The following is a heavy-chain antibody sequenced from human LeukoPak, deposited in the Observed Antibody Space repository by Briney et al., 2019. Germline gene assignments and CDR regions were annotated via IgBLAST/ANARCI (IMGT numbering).Heavy chain of an antibody. CDR3: ARALRGGDYSADY. D-gene: IGHD2-15*01. CDR1: GGTFSSYA. CDR2: IIPILGIA. J-gene: IGHJ4*02. V-gene: IGHV1-69*04. Sequence: ASVKVSCKASGGTFSSYAISWVRQAPGQGLEWMGRIIPILGIATYAQKFQGRVTITADKSTTTAYMELSSLRSEDTAVYYCARALRGGDYSADYWGQGTLVTVSS.